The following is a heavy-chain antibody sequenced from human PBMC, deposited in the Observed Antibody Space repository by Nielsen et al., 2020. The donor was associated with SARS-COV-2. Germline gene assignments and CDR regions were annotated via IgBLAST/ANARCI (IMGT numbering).Heavy chain of an antibody. CDR3: ARCYYDFWSGYGPFGWFDP. J-gene: IGHJ5*02. CDR2: INHSGST. Sequence: SETLSLTCAVYGGSFSGYYWSWIRQPPGKGLEWIGEINHSGSTNYNPSLKSRVTISVDTSKNQFSLKLSSVTAADTAVYYCARCYYDFWSGYGPFGWFDPWGQGTLVTVSS. V-gene: IGHV4-34*01. D-gene: IGHD3-3*01. CDR1: GGSFSGYY.